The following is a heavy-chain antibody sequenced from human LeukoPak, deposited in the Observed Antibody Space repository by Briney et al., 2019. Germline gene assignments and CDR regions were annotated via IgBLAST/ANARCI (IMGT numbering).Heavy chain of an antibody. J-gene: IGHJ2*01. Sequence: SETLSLTCTVSGGSISSYYWSWIRQPPGKGLEWIGYIYYSGSTNYNPSLKSRVTISVDTSKNQFSLKLSSVTAADTAVYYCARGQPVTTVYWYFDLWGRGTLVTVSS. D-gene: IGHD4-17*01. CDR1: GGSISSYY. CDR3: ARGQPVTTVYWYFDL. V-gene: IGHV4-59*01. CDR2: IYYSGST.